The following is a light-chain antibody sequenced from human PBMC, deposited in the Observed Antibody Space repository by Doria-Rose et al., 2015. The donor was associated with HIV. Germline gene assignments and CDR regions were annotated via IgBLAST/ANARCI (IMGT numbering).Light chain of an antibody. Sequence: TQSPGTLSLSPGERATLSCRASQSFSSTYLAWYQQKPGQAPSLLIYDGSTKATGIQDRFSASGSGTDFTLTINRLEPDDFALYYCHQYGTSWTFGQGTKVEI. J-gene: IGKJ1*01. CDR3: HQYGTSWT. V-gene: IGKV3-20*01. CDR2: DGS. CDR1: QSFSSTY.